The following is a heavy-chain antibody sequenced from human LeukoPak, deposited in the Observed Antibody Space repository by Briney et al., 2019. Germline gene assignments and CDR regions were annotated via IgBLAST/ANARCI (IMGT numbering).Heavy chain of an antibody. J-gene: IGHJ4*02. D-gene: IGHD6-13*01. CDR2: ISWNSGSI. V-gene: IGHV3-9*01. CDR1: GFTFDDYA. Sequence: GGSLRLSCAASGFTFDDYAMHWVRQAPGKGLEWVTGISWNSGSIGYADSVKGRFTISRDNAKNSLYLQMNSLRAEDTALYYCAKDIDSSSWYYFDYWGQGTLVTVSS. CDR3: AKDIDSSSWYYFDY.